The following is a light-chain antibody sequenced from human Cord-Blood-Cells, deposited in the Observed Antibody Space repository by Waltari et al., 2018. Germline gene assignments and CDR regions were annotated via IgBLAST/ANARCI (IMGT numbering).Light chain of an antibody. Sequence: QSVLTQPPSASGTPGQRVTISWSGRRSNIGSNTVNWYQQLPGTAPKLLIYSNNQRPSAVPDRFSGSKSGTSASLAISGLQSEDEADYYCAAWDDSLNGWVFGGGTKLTVL. CDR2: SNN. CDR1: RSNIGSNT. CDR3: AAWDDSLNGWV. V-gene: IGLV1-44*01. J-gene: IGLJ3*02.